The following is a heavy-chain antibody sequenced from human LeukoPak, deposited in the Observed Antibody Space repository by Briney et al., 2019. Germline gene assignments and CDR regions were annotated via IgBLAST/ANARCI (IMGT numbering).Heavy chain of an antibody. J-gene: IGHJ5*02. CDR2: IYYSGST. V-gene: IGHV4-59*01. Sequence: SETLSLTCTVSGGSICSYYWSWIRQPPGKGLEWIGYIYYSGSTNYNPSLKSRVTISVDTSKNQFSLKLSSVTAADTAVYYCARGILLRDSSGESWFDPWGQGTLVTVSS. D-gene: IGHD3-22*01. CDR3: ARGILLRDSSGESWFDP. CDR1: GGSICSYY.